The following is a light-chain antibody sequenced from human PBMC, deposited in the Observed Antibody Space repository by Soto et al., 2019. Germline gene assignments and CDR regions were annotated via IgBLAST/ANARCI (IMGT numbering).Light chain of an antibody. CDR2: SHN. V-gene: IGLV1-44*01. CDR1: SSNIGSNT. J-gene: IGLJ1*01. Sequence: QSVLTQSPSASGTPGQRVIISCSGSSSNIGSNTVNWYQQLPGTAPKLLIYSHNQQPSGVPDRFSGSQSGTSASLAISGLQSEDEADYYCATWDDRLDGYVFGTGTKVTVL. CDR3: ATWDDRLDGYV.